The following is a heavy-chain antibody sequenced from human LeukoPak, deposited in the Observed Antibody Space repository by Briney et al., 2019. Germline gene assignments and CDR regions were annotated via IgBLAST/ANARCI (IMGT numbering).Heavy chain of an antibody. CDR3: ARGFVTTGGMDV. CDR2: IGGSGSGA. J-gene: IGHJ6*02. D-gene: IGHD4-11*01. Sequence: GGSLRLSCAASGFAFNSYIMSWVRQAPGEGLEWVSSIGGSGSGAYYSDSVRGRSTISRDNSKNMLYLQMDSLRAEDTAVYYCARGFVTTGGMDVWGQGTTVTVSS. V-gene: IGHV3-23*01. CDR1: GFAFNSYI.